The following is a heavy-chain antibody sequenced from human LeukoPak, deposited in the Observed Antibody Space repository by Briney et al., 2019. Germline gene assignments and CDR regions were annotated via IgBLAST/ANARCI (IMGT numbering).Heavy chain of an antibody. CDR3: ARGKGRARGPYYYDSSGYYYFDY. Sequence: PGGSLRLSCAASGFSFSSYSMNWVRQAPGKGLEWVSSISSSGDIYNADSVKGRFTISRDNAKNSLYLQMNSLRDEDTAVYYCARGKGRARGPYYYDSSGYYYFDYWGQGTLVTVSS. CDR2: ISSSGDI. V-gene: IGHV3-21*01. D-gene: IGHD3-22*01. J-gene: IGHJ4*02. CDR1: GFSFSSYS.